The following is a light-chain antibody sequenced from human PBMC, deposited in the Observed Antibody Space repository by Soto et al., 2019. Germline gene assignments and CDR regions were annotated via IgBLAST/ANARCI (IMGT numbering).Light chain of an antibody. CDR2: DVS. CDR3: SSYTFSSTLHV. V-gene: IGLV2-14*01. J-gene: IGLJ1*01. Sequence: QSALTQPASVSGSPGQSITISCTGTSSDVGGYKYVSWYQQHSGKAPKLMIYDVSNRPSGVSDRFSGSKSGNTASLTISGLQAEDEADYYCSSYTFSSTLHVFGTGTKVTVL. CDR1: SSDVGGYKY.